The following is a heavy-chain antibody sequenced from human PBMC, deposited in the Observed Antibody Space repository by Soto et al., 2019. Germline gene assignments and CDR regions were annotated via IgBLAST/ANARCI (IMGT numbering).Heavy chain of an antibody. V-gene: IGHV1-2*02. CDR3: ARDLAGYYDSRPFDI. Sequence: ASVKVSCKASGYTFTGYYMHWVRQAPGQGLEWMGWVNPNSGGTNYAQKFQGRVTMTRDTSISTAYMELSRLRSDDTAVYYCARDLAGYYDSRPFDIWGQGTMVTVSS. CDR2: VNPNSGGT. J-gene: IGHJ3*02. CDR1: GYTFTGYY. D-gene: IGHD3-22*01.